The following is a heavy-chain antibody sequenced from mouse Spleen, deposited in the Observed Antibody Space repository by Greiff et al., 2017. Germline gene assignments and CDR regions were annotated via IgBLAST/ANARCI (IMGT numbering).Heavy chain of an antibody. V-gene: IGHV10-1*01. D-gene: IGHD2-3*01. Sequence: EVMLVESGGGLVQPKGSLKLSCAASGFSFNTYAMNWVRQAPGKGLEWVARIRSKSNNYATYYADSVKDRFTISRDDSESMLYLQMNNLKTEDTAMYYCVRHADGYYIYWYFDVWGAGTTVTVSS. CDR2: IRSKSNNYAT. J-gene: IGHJ1*01. CDR1: GFSFNTYA. CDR3: VRHADGYYIYWYFDV.